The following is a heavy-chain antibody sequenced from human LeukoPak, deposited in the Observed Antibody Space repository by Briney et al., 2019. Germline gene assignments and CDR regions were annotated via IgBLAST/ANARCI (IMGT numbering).Heavy chain of an antibody. V-gene: IGHV1-69*05. CDR3: ARASARYDYVWGSYRTSFDY. CDR2: IIPIFGTA. J-gene: IGHJ4*02. CDR1: GGTFSSYA. D-gene: IGHD3-16*02. Sequence: SVKVSCKASGGTFSSYAISWVRQAPGQGLEWMGRIIPIFGTANYAQKFQGRVTITTDESTSTAYMELSSLRSEDTAVYYCARASARYDYVWGSYRTSFDYWGQETLVTVSS.